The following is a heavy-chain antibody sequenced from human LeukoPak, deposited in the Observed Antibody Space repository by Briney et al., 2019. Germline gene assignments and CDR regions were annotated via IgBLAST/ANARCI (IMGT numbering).Heavy chain of an antibody. Sequence: SETLSLTCTVSGGSISSYYWSWIRQPAGKGLEWIGRIYTSGSTNYNPSLKSRVTMSVDTSKNQFSLKLSSATAADTAVYYCARDLGSSGWYHYYYYYMDVWGKGTTVTISS. J-gene: IGHJ6*03. CDR1: GGSISSYY. V-gene: IGHV4-4*07. D-gene: IGHD6-19*01. CDR3: ARDLGSSGWYHYYYYYMDV. CDR2: IYTSGST.